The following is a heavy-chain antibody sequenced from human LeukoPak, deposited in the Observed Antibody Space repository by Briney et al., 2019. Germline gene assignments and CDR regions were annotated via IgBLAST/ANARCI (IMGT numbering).Heavy chain of an antibody. Sequence: PSQTLPLTCAVSGGSISSGGYSWSWIRQPPGKGLEWIGYIYHSGSTYYNPSLKSRVTISVDRSKNQFSLKLSSVTAADTAVYYCARAGDYDGDYFDYWGQGTLVTVSS. D-gene: IGHD4-17*01. CDR2: IYHSGST. CDR1: GGSISSGGYS. CDR3: ARAGDYDGDYFDY. J-gene: IGHJ4*02. V-gene: IGHV4-30-2*01.